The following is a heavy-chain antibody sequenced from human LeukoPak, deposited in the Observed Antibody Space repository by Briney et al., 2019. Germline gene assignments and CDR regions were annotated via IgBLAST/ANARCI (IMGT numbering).Heavy chain of an antibody. CDR3: ARGIGTGRQPFDY. V-gene: IGHV3-48*01. J-gene: IGHJ4*02. CDR2: ISSVSSTI. CDR1: GFTFSSYS. D-gene: IGHD1-1*01. Sequence: PGGSLRLSCAASGFTFSSYSMNWVRQAPGKGLEWVSYISSVSSTIYYADPVKGRFTISRDNAKNSLYLQMNSLRAEDTAVYYCARGIGTGRQPFDYWGQGTLVTVSS.